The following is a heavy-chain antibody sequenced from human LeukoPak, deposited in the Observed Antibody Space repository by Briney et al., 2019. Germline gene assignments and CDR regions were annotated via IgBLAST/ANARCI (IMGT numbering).Heavy chain of an antibody. D-gene: IGHD3-22*01. Sequence: SVKVSCKASGGTFSSYAISWVRQAPGQGLEWMGGIIPIFGTANYAQKFQGRVTITADESTSTAYMELSSLRSEDTAVYYCAREIYYYDSSGPVSPFDYWGQGTLVTVSS. CDR1: GGTFSSYA. V-gene: IGHV1-69*13. CDR2: IIPIFGTA. J-gene: IGHJ4*02. CDR3: AREIYYYDSSGPVSPFDY.